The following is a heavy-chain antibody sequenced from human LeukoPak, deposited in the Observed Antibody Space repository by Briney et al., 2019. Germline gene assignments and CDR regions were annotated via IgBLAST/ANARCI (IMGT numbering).Heavy chain of an antibody. CDR1: GGSFSGYY. J-gene: IGHJ4*02. CDR3: ARETRRDGYNWCDY. CDR2: INHSGST. D-gene: IGHD5-24*01. Sequence: SETLSLTCAVYGGSFSGYYWSWIRQPPGKGLEWIGEINHSGSTNYNPSLKSRVTISVDTSKNQFSLKLSSVTAADTAVYYCARETRRDGYNWCDYWGQGTLVTVSS. V-gene: IGHV4-34*01.